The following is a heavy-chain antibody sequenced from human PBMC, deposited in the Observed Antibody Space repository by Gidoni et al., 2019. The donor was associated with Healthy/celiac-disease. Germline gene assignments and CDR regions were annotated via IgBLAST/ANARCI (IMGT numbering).Heavy chain of an antibody. CDR1: GFTVSSNY. V-gene: IGHV3-53*01. CDR2: IYSGGST. Sequence: EVQLVESGGGLIQPGGSLRLSCAASGFTVSSNYMSWVRQAPGKGLEWVSVIYSGGSTYYADSVKGRFTISRDNSKNTLYLQMNSLRAEDTAVYYCARAEAVLYRAAAGTYYYYGMDVWGQGTTVTVSS. D-gene: IGHD6-13*01. J-gene: IGHJ6*02. CDR3: ARAEAVLYRAAAGTYYYYGMDV.